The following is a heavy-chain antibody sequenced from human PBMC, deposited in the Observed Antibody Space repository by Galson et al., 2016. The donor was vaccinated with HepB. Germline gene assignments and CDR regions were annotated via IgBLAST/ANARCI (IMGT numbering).Heavy chain of an antibody. CDR3: ARAEKYSSGCDGFIDY. J-gene: IGHJ4*02. CDR1: GGSISSGY. CDR2: IYPSGST. V-gene: IGHV4-4*07. D-gene: IGHD6-19*01. Sequence: SETLSLTCTVSGGSISSGYWAWIRQSAGKGLEWIGRIYPSGSTNYNPSLNSRVTMSIDMSKNQFSLRLRSVTAADTAVYYCARAEKYSSGCDGFIDYWGQGTLVSVSS.